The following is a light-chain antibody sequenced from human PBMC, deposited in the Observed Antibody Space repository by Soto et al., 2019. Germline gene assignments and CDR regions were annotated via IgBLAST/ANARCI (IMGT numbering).Light chain of an antibody. CDR2: DVS. Sequence: QSVRTQPASVSGSPGQSITISCTGTSSDGGGYNYVSWYQQHPGKAPKLMIYDVSNRPPGVSNRFSGSKSGNTASLTISGLQAEDEADYYCSSYTSSSTVFGTGTKVTVL. CDR1: SSDGGGYNY. V-gene: IGLV2-14*01. J-gene: IGLJ1*01. CDR3: SSYTSSSTV.